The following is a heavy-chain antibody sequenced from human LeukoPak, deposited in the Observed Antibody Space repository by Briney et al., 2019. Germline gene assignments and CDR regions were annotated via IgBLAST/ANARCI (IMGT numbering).Heavy chain of an antibody. J-gene: IGHJ1*01. CDR2: INWNGGSK. CDR3: VRLGRDGYTYGAAY. Sequence: GGSLRLSCAGSGYTFDDYGMRWVRQAPGKALEWVAGINWNGGSKGYAASVKGRCTISRDNAKNALYLEMNSLRAEDTAFYYCVRLGRDGYTYGAAYWGQGTLVTVSS. CDR1: GYTFDDYG. V-gene: IGHV3-20*04. D-gene: IGHD5-24*01.